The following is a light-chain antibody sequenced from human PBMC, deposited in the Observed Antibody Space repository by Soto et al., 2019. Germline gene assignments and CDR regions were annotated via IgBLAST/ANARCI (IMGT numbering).Light chain of an antibody. CDR3: GTWDSSLSAYV. CDR2: DNN. CDR1: SANIGANY. V-gene: IGLV1-51*01. J-gene: IGLJ1*01. Sequence: QSVLTQPPSVSAAPGQTVTISCSGRSANIGANYVSWYQQLPGTAPKLLIYDNNKRPSGIPDRFSGSKSGTSATLGITGLQTGDEADYYCGTWDSSLSAYVFGSGTKVTVL.